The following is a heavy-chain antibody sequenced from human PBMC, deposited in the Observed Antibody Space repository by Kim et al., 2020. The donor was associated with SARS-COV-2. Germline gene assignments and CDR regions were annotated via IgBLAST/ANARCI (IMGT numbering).Heavy chain of an antibody. CDR3: ARGRGAAREKYFDL. Sequence: SETLSLTCAVYGGSFSGYYWSWIRQPPGKGLEWIGEINHSGSTNYNPSLKSRVTISVDTSKNQFSLKLSSVTAADTAVYYCARGRGAAREKYFDLWGRGTLVTVSS. CDR1: GGSFSGYY. D-gene: IGHD6-6*01. J-gene: IGHJ2*01. CDR2: INHSGST. V-gene: IGHV4-34*01.